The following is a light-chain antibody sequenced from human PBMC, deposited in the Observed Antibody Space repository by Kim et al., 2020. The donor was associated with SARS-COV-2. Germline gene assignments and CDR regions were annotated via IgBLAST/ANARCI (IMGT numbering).Light chain of an antibody. V-gene: IGKV1-5*03. CDR1: QSINNL. Sequence: ASVVYRVTITCRASQSINNLLAWFQQKPGKAPKLLIHKASTLLSAVPSRFSGSGSATEFTLTISSLQPDDFGTYYCQQYKTYPWTFGPGTKVDIK. CDR2: KAS. CDR3: QQYKTYPWT. J-gene: IGKJ1*01.